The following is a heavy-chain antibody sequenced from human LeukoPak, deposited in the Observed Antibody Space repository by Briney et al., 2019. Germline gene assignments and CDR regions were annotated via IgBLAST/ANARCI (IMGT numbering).Heavy chain of an antibody. J-gene: IGHJ4*02. CDR2: IYYTGNT. V-gene: IGHV4-59*04. Sequence: PSETLSLTCTVSGGSISSYYWSWIRQSPGKGLEWIGNIYYTGNTYYNASLQSRVTISIDTSENQFSLRLNSVTAADTAMYYCVKSGGYGLIDYWGPGTLVTVSS. CDR1: GGSISSYY. CDR3: VKSGGYGLIDY. D-gene: IGHD1-26*01.